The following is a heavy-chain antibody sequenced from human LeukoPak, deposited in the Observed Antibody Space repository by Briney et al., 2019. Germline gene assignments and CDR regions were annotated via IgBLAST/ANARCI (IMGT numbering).Heavy chain of an antibody. D-gene: IGHD3-9*01. Sequence: RGSLRLSCAASGFTFNNQAMTWVRQAPGTGLEWGSVITGSGDGRYYADSVKGRFTISRDNSKNTLHLQMNSLRAEDTALYYCAKDILTYYYGSSGYYFDSWGQGTLVTVSS. CDR1: GFTFNNQA. CDR3: AKDILTYYYGSSGYYFDS. CDR2: ITGSGDGR. J-gene: IGHJ4*02. V-gene: IGHV3-23*01.